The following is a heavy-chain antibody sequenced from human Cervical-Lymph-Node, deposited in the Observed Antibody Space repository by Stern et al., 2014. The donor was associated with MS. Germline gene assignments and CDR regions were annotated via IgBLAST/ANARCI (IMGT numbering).Heavy chain of an antibody. V-gene: IGHV5-51*01. J-gene: IGHJ4*02. CDR2: IYPGDSDT. D-gene: IGHD4-17*01. CDR1: GYSFTANW. CDR3: ARDYGDYAFDY. Sequence: EVQLVRSGAEAKKPGESLKISCKGSGYSFTANWIAWVRQMSGKCLEWMGIIYPGDSDTRYSPSFQGQVTISADKSISTAYLQWSSLKASDTAMYYCARDYGDYAFDYWGQGTLVTVSS.